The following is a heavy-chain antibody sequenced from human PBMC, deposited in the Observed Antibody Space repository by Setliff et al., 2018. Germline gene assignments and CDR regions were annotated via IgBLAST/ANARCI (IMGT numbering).Heavy chain of an antibody. Sequence: GASVKVSCKASGYTFTNYPIHWVRQAPGQRLEWMGWINRGSGDTKYSRKFQGRVTMTEDTSTDTAYMELSSLRSEDTAVYYCATSYSGSYYGYWGQGTLVTVSS. D-gene: IGHD1-26*01. V-gene: IGHV1-3*01. CDR2: INRGSGDT. J-gene: IGHJ4*02. CDR3: ATSYSGSYYGY. CDR1: GYTFTNYP.